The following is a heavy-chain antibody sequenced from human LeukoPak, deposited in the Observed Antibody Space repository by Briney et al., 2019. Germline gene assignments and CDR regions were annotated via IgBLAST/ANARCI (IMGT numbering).Heavy chain of an antibody. J-gene: IGHJ6*04. CDR3: ARAITIFDSNNVDV. V-gene: IGHV1-8*01. CDR1: GDTFITNN. CDR2: MKPKSGTT. D-gene: IGHD3-3*01. Sequence: GASVKVSCTLSGDTFITNNINAVRQTLGQGREWMAWMKPKSGTTVYTQTFQGRLTLSRDTPTSTVYIELSSLRSEDTSVYFCARAITIFDSNNVDVWGKEATVTVSS.